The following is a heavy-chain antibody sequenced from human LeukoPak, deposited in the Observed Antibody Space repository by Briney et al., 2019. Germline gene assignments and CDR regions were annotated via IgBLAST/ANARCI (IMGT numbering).Heavy chain of an antibody. D-gene: IGHD6-13*01. CDR3: ARARYSPDGPGYYYYMDV. J-gene: IGHJ6*03. CDR2: IYYSGST. CDR1: GGSISSSSYY. Sequence: SSETLSLTCTVSGGSISSSSYYWGWIRQPPGKGLEWIGSIYYSGSTYYNPSLKSRVTISVDTSKNQFSLKLSSVTAADTAVYYCARARYSPDGPGYYYYMDVWGKGTTVTVSS. V-gene: IGHV4-39*07.